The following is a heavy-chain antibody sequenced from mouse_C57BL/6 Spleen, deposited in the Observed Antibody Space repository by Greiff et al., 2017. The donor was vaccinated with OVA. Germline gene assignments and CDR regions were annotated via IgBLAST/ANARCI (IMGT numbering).Heavy chain of an antibody. Sequence: EVQRVESGGGLVKPGGSLKLSCAASGFTFSDYGMHWVRQAPEKGLEWVAYISSGSSTIYYADTVKGRFTISRDNAKNTLFLQMTSLRAEDTAMYYCARSVVAKGYFNVWGTGTTVTVSS. J-gene: IGHJ1*03. CDR3: ARSVVAKGYFNV. CDR2: ISSGSSTI. D-gene: IGHD1-1*01. V-gene: IGHV5-17*01. CDR1: GFTFSDYG.